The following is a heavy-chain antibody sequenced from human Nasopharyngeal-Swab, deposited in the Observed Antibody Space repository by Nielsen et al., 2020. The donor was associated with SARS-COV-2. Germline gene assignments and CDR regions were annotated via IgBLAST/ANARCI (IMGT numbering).Heavy chain of an antibody. J-gene: IGHJ6*02. CDR3: ARGRLGYCNNGVCPIYGMDV. V-gene: IGHV4-31*03. Sequence: SETLSLTCTLSGGSISSGGYYWSWIRQHPGKGLEWIGYIYYSGSTYYNPSLKSRVTISVDTSKNQFSLKLSSVTAADTAVYYCARGRLGYCNNGVCPIYGMDVWGQGTTVTVSS. CDR1: GGSISSGGYY. D-gene: IGHD2-8*01. CDR2: IYYSGST.